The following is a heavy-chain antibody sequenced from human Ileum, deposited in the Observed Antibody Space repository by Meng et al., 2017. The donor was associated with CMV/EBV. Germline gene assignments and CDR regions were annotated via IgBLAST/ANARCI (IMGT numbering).Heavy chain of an antibody. D-gene: IGHD3-16*01. Sequence: HLQLQESGPGLVKPLETLSLICNVSGGSISTKFYYWAWIRQPPGKGLEWIGSIFYTGKTYYNPSLKSRVTISVDTSKNLFSLKLSSVTAADTAVYYCARDDVVWGSHSVFDYWGQGVLVTVSS. J-gene: IGHJ4*02. V-gene: IGHV4-39*07. CDR2: IFYTGKT. CDR3: ARDDVVWGSHSVFDY. CDR1: GGSISTKFYY.